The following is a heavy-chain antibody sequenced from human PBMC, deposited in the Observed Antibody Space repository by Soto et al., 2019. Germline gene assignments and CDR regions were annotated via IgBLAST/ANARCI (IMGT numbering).Heavy chain of an antibody. CDR2: IYYSGST. Sequence: SETLSLTCTVSGGSISSYYWSWIRQPPGNGLEWIGYIYYSGSTNYNPSLKSRVTISVDTSKNQFSLKLSSVTAADTAVYYCARGRDGYYYYGMDVWGQGTTVTVSS. CDR1: GGSISSYY. CDR3: ARGRDGYYYYGMDV. J-gene: IGHJ6*02. V-gene: IGHV4-59*01. D-gene: IGHD3-10*01.